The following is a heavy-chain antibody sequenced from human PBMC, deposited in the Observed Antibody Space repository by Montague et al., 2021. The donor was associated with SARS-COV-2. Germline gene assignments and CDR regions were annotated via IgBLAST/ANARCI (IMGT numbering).Heavy chain of an antibody. Sequence: SETLSLTCSVSGGSFSSGDSYWGWLRQAPGKGLEWIGYLHYAGSAYYNPSLRRRVTISADTSKNQFSLKLNSVTAADTAVYYCVATYNGNWYYFDYWGQGTLVTVSS. D-gene: IGHD6-13*01. V-gene: IGHV4-39*01. CDR2: LHYAGSA. CDR3: VATYNGNWYYFDY. CDR1: GGSFSSGDSY. J-gene: IGHJ4*02.